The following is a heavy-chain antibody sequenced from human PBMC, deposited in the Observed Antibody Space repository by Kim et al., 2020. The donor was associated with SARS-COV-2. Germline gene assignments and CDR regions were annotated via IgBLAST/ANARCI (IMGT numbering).Heavy chain of an antibody. CDR1: GFTFSSYG. CDR3: ASSLTATVVDAFDI. V-gene: IGHV3-33*01. CDR2: KWYDGSNK. Sequence: GGSLRLSCAASGFTFSSYGMHWVRQAPGKGLEWVAVKWYDGSNKYYADSVKGRFTISRDNSKNTLYLQMNSLRAEDTAVYYCASSLTATVVDAFDIWGQGTMVTVSS. D-gene: IGHD4-17*01. J-gene: IGHJ3*02.